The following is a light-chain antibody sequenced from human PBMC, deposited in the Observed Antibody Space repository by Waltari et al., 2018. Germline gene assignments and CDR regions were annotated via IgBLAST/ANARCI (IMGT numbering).Light chain of an antibody. J-gene: IGLJ3*02. Sequence: QLVLTHSPSSSASLGASVKLTCTLSSGHSSNIIAWHQQQPEKGPRYLMKVNSDGSHSKGDEIPDRFSGSSSGAERYLTISSLQSEDEADYYCQTGGHGTWVFGGGTKLTVL. CDR2: VNSDGSH. CDR1: SGHSSNI. CDR3: QTGGHGTWV. V-gene: IGLV4-69*01.